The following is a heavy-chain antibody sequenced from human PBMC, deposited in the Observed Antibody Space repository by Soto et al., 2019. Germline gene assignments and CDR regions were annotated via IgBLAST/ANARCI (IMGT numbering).Heavy chain of an antibody. V-gene: IGHV3-48*02. J-gene: IGHJ3*02. CDR2: ISSSSSTI. D-gene: IGHD3-9*01. CDR3: ARDVNPPDILTVAFDI. Sequence: GGSLRLSCAASGFTFSSYSMNWVRQAPGKGLEWVSYISSSSSTIYYADSVKGRFTISRDNAKNSLYLQMNSLRDEDTAVYYCARDVNPPDILTVAFDIWGQGTMVTVSS. CDR1: GFTFSSYS.